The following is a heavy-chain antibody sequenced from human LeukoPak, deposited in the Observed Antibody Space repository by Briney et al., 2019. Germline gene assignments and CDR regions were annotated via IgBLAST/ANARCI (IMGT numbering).Heavy chain of an antibody. CDR2: INHSGST. CDR3: ARRGEAAAKGGRYFDQ. Sequence: SETLSLTCAAYGGSFSGYYWSWIRQPPGKGLEWIGEINHSGSTNYNPSLKSRLTISVDTSKNQFSLKLSSVTAADTAVYFCARRGEAAAKGGRYFDQWGQGTLVTVSS. J-gene: IGHJ4*02. V-gene: IGHV4-34*01. CDR1: GGSFSGYY. D-gene: IGHD6-13*01.